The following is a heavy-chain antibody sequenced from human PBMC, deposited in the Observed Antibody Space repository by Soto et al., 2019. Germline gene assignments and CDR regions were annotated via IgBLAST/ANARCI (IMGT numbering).Heavy chain of an antibody. CDR3: ARSSTSANYFDY. J-gene: IGHJ4*02. D-gene: IGHD2-2*01. V-gene: IGHV4-31*03. Sequence: QVQLQESGPGLVKPSQALSLTCTVSGGSISSGGYYWSWIRQHPGKGLEWIGYIYYSGSTYYNPSLKSRVTISVDTSKNQFSLKLSSVTAADTAVYYCARSSTSANYFDYWGQGTLVTVSS. CDR1: GGSISSGGYY. CDR2: IYYSGST.